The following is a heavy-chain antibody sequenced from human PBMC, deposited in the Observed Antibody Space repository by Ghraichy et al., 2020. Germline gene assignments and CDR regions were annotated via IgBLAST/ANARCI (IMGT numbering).Heavy chain of an antibody. J-gene: IGHJ4*02. D-gene: IGHD2-2*01. CDR3: AREGGGRRSVVVPAAIHY. CDR1: GYTFTSYA. CDR2: INAGNGNT. Sequence: ASVKVSCKASGYTFTSYAMHWVRQAPGQRLEWMGWINAGNGNTKYSQKFQGRVTITRDTSASTAYMELSSLRSEDTAVYYCAREGGGRRSVVVPAAIHYWGQGTLVTVSS. V-gene: IGHV1-3*01.